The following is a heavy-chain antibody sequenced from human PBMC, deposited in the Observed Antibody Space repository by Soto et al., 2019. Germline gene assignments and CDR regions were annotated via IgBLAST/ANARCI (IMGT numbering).Heavy chain of an antibody. D-gene: IGHD1-26*01. CDR1: GYRFTDYY. Sequence: QAHLVQSGAEVKKPGASVKVSCRAFGYRFTDYYLHWVRQAPGQGLDWMGWIKPSTGGASYAEKFQAGVIMTSDTSMNTVYMEMSNLTSDDTALYFCARGAPSHYYFFALDVWGPGTPVIVSS. V-gene: IGHV1-2*02. J-gene: IGHJ6*02. CDR3: ARGAPSHYYFFALDV. CDR2: IKPSTGGA.